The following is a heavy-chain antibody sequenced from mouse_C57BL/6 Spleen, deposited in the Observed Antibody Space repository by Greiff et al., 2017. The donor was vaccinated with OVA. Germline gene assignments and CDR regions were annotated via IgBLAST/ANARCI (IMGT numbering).Heavy chain of an antibody. CDR3: AREGIYYYGSSYDYYAMDY. CDR2: INPNNGGT. V-gene: IGHV1-22*01. Sequence: VQLQQSGPELVKPGASVKMSCKASGYTFTDYNMHWVKQSHGKSLEWIGYINPNNGGTSYNQKFKGKATLTVNKSSSTAYMELRSLTSEDSAVYYCAREGIYYYGSSYDYYAMDYWGQGTSVTVSS. CDR1: GYTFTDYN. D-gene: IGHD1-1*01. J-gene: IGHJ4*01.